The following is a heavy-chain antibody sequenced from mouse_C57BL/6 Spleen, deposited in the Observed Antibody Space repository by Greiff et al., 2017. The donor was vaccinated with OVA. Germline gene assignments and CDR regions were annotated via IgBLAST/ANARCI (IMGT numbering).Heavy chain of an antibody. D-gene: IGHD1-1*01. Sequence: VQLQQPGAELVKPGASVKLSCKASGYTFTSYWMQWVKQRPGQGLEWIGEIDPSDSYTNYNQKFKGKATLTVDTSSSTAYMQLSSLTSGDSAVYYCARRSITTVVGLDYWGQGTTLTVSS. CDR1: GYTFTSYW. CDR3: ARRSITTVVGLDY. CDR2: IDPSDSYT. V-gene: IGHV1-50*01. J-gene: IGHJ2*01.